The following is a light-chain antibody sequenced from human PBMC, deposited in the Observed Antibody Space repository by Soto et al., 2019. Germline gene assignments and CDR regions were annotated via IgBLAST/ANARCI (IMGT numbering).Light chain of an antibody. Sequence: QSALTQPASVSGSPGQSITISCTGTSSDVGGYNYVSWYQQHPGIAPKLLIYGVTNRPSGVSPRFSGSKSGNTASLTFSGLQADNVADYHCSSYSSASSMLYLFGTGSKVTV. V-gene: IGLV2-14*01. CDR2: GVT. J-gene: IGLJ1*01. CDR1: SSDVGGYNY. CDR3: SSYSSASSMLYL.